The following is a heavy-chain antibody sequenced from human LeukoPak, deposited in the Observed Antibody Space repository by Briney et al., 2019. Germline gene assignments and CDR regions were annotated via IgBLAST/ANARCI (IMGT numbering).Heavy chain of an antibody. V-gene: IGHV1-46*01. CDR2: INPSGGST. CDR3: ARGWLERRGSSSCDY. CDR1: GYTFTSYY. D-gene: IGHD6-6*01. Sequence: GASVKVSCKASGYTFTSYYMHWVRQAPGQGLEWMGIINPSGGSTSYAQKFQGRVTMTRDMSTSTVYMELSSLRSEDTAVYYCARGWLERRGSSSCDYWGQGTLVTVSS. J-gene: IGHJ4*02.